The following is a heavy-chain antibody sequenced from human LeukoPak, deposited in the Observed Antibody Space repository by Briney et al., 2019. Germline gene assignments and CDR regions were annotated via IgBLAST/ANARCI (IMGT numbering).Heavy chain of an antibody. V-gene: IGHV3-7*03. Sequence: GGSLRLSCAVSGFTFSGFGMSWSRQAPGKGLEWVASINSDGSEGYYADVVKGRFTISRDNAKNSLYLKINSLRAEDTAVYYCARSSYSSSSSVWGQGTMVTVSS. CDR3: ARSSYSSSSSV. J-gene: IGHJ3*01. CDR2: INSDGSEG. CDR1: GFTFSGFG. D-gene: IGHD6-6*01.